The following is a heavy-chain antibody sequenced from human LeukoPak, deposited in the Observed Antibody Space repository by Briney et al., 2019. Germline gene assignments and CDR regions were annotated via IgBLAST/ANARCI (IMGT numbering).Heavy chain of an antibody. V-gene: IGHV3-30*02. CDR3: ARSCSGGNCYADH. CDR1: GFTFRSYG. J-gene: IGHJ5*02. CDR2: VRNDGSNR. Sequence: GGSLRLSXAASGFTFRSYGMHWVRQAPGKGLEWVAFVRNDGSNRYYGDSVKGQFTISRDNSKNTLYLQMNSLRAEDTAVYYCARSCSGGNCYADHWGQGTLVTVSS. D-gene: IGHD2-15*01.